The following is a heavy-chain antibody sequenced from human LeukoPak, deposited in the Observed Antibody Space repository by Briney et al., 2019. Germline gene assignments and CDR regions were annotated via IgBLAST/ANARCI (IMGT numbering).Heavy chain of an antibody. V-gene: IGHV4-59*01. Sequence: PSETLSLTCSVSGGSISSYYWSWIRQPPGKGLEWIAYIYYSGSINYNPSLKSRVTISVDTFKNQFSLKLSSVTAADTAVYYCARGRWTHDSSYWYFDLWGRGTLVTVSS. D-gene: IGHD5-18*01. J-gene: IGHJ2*01. CDR3: ARGRWTHDSSYWYFDL. CDR2: IYYSGSI. CDR1: GGSISSYY.